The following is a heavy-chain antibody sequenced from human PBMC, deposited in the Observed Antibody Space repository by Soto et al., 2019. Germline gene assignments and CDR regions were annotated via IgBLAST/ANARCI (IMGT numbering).Heavy chain of an antibody. CDR3: AGNMISSFAASRFSAKWFDP. Sequence: QVQLVQSGAEVKKPGASVKVSCKASGYTFTSYGISWVRQAPGQGLEWMGWISAYNGNTNYAQKLQGRVTTTTDTPTSTAHLELRSLRSDDTAVYYCAGNMISSFAASRFSAKWFDPWGQGTLVTVSS. V-gene: IGHV1-18*01. J-gene: IGHJ5*02. D-gene: IGHD3-22*01. CDR2: ISAYNGNT. CDR1: GYTFTSYG.